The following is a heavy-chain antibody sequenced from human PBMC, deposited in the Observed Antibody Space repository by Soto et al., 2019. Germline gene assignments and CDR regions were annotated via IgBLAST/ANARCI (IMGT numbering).Heavy chain of an antibody. Sequence: QVQLVQSGAEVKKPGASVKVSCKASGYTFTSYGISWVRQAPGQGLEWMGWISGYNGNTKYAKKLQSRGTMPTDTSTSTAYMELRSMRSDDTAVYYWARELGGQIVAYWGQGTLVTVSS. CDR3: ARELGGQIVAY. V-gene: IGHV1-18*01. D-gene: IGHD1-26*01. J-gene: IGHJ4*02. CDR1: GYTFTSYG. CDR2: ISGYNGNT.